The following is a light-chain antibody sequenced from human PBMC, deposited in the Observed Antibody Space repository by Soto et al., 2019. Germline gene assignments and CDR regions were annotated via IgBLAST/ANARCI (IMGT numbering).Light chain of an antibody. J-gene: IGKJ1*01. CDR2: GGS. CDR1: QSVSSTY. V-gene: IGKV3-20*01. Sequence: ELLMTQSPATLSVSPGDSATLSCRASQSVSSTYLAWYQQKPGQAPRLLIYGGSSRDPGIPDRFSGSGSGTDFTLTISRLEPEDVALYYCQAWTFGQGTKVDIK. CDR3: QAWT.